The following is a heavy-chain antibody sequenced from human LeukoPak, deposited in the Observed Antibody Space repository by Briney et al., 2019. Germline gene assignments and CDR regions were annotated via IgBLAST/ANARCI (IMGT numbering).Heavy chain of an antibody. CDR3: ARISTSGAFDY. Sequence: GGSLRLSCAASGFTFSSYDMHWVRQATGKGLEWVSAIGTAGDTYYPGSVKGRFTISRENAKTSLYLQMNSLRAGDTAVYYCARISTSGAFDYWGQGTLVTVSS. CDR2: IGTAGDT. CDR1: GFTFSSYD. V-gene: IGHV3-13*01. D-gene: IGHD4/OR15-4a*01. J-gene: IGHJ4*02.